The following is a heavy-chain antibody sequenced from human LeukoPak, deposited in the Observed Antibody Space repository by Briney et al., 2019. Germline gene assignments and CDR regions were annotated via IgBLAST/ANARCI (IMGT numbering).Heavy chain of an antibody. CDR2: IYYSGST. J-gene: IGHJ4*02. V-gene: IGHV4-59*08. CDR1: GGSISSYY. Sequence: PSETLSLTCTVSGGSISSYYWSWIRQPPGKGLEWIGYIYYSGSTNYNPSLKSRVTISVDTSKNQFSLKLSSVTAADTAVYYCARARYSYGTYFGDWGQGTLVTVSS. CDR3: ARARYSYGTYFGD. D-gene: IGHD5-18*01.